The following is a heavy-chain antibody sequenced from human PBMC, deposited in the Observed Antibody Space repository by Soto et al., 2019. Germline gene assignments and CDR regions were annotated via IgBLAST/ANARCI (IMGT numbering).Heavy chain of an antibody. CDR3: ARGGSQKDDDRHGLGT. CDR2: ISWDGGTT. J-gene: IGHJ5*02. CDR1: GFTFEDYT. Sequence: EVQLVESGGDVVQPGGSLRLSCAASGFTFEDYTIHWVRQAPGKALEWVSLISWDGGTTYYTHSVKGRFTISRDNSKTSLYQRMHSLRPEDTASYYCARGGSQKDDDRHGLGTWGQETLVTVSS. D-gene: IGHD3-22*01. V-gene: IGHV3-43*01.